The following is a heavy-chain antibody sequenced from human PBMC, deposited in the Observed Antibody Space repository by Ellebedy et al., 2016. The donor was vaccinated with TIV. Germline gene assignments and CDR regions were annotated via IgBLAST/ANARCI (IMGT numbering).Heavy chain of an antibody. J-gene: IGHJ4*02. CDR2: INTNTGNP. CDR1: GYTLSTYP. Sequence: AASVKVSCKASGYTLSTYPMNWVRQAPGQGLEWMGLINTNTGNPTFAQGFTGRYVFSLDTSVSTAYLEISSLKAEDTAVYYCARDGPNASSWGDNWGQGTLVTVSS. D-gene: IGHD6-13*01. V-gene: IGHV7-4-1*02. CDR3: ARDGPNASSWGDN.